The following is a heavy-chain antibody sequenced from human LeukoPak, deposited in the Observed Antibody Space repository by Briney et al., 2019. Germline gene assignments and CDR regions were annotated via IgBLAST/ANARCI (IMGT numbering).Heavy chain of an antibody. CDR2: IYYSGST. V-gene: IGHV4-30-4*08. Sequence: SETLSLTCIVSGGSISSGDYYWSWIRQPPGKGLEWIGYIYYSGSTYYNPSLKSRVTISVDTSKNQFSLKLSSVTAADTAVYYCARDQTEYFDYWGQGTLVTVSS. J-gene: IGHJ4*02. CDR1: GGSISSGDYY. CDR3: ARDQTEYFDY. D-gene: IGHD2-21*02.